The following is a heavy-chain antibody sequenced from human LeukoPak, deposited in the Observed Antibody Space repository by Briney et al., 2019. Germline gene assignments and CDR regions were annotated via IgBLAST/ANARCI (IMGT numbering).Heavy chain of an antibody. Sequence: ASVKVSCKASGYTFTSYGISWVRQAPGQGLEWMGWISAYNGNTNYAQKLQGRVTMTTDTSTSTAYMELRSLRSDDTAVHYCARGLGSSWPDYYYYYYMDVWGKGTTVTFSS. CDR2: ISAYNGNT. CDR1: GYTFTSYG. D-gene: IGHD6-13*01. CDR3: ARGLGSSWPDYYYYYYMDV. J-gene: IGHJ6*03. V-gene: IGHV1-18*01.